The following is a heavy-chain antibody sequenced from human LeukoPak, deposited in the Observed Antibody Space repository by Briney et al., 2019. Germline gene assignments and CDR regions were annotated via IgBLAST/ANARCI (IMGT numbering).Heavy chain of an antibody. CDR3: AKSRGADYYDSIGY. J-gene: IGHJ4*02. CDR2: ISWNSGHI. V-gene: IGHV3-9*01. Sequence: GGSLRLSCAASGFTFDDYAMHWVRQAPGKGLEWVSSISWNSGHIGYADSVEGRFTISRDNAKNSLYLQMNSLRAEDTALYYCAKSRGADYYDSIGYWGQGTLVTVSS. D-gene: IGHD3-22*01. CDR1: GFTFDDYA.